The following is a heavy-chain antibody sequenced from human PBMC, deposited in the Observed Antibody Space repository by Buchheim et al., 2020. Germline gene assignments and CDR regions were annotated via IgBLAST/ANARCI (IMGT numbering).Heavy chain of an antibody. J-gene: IGHJ4*02. Sequence: QVQLVQSGAEVKKPGASVKVSCKASGYTFTSYYMHWVRQAPGQGLEWMEIINPSGGRPSYAKKSKGRVTMTRDTSRRPASLELSSLRSEDTAVYYCAITMIVGPMDYWGQGTL. D-gene: IGHD3-22*01. CDR1: GYTFTSYY. V-gene: IGHV1-46*01. CDR3: AITMIVGPMDY. CDR2: INPSGGRP.